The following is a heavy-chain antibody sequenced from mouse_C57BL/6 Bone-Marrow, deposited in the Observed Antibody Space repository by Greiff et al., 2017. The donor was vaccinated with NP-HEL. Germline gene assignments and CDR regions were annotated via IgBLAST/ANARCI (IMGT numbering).Heavy chain of an antibody. J-gene: IGHJ3*01. CDR3: ARSGYYAAWFAY. CDR1: GYTFTSYW. CDR2: IDPSDSET. Sequence: VQLQQPGAELVRPGSSVKLSCKASGYTFTSYWMHWVKQRPIQGLEWIGNIDPSDSETHYNQKFKDKATLTVDKSSSTAYMQLSSLTSEDSAVYYCARSGYYAAWFAYWGQGTLVTVSA. D-gene: IGHD2-3*01. V-gene: IGHV1-52*01.